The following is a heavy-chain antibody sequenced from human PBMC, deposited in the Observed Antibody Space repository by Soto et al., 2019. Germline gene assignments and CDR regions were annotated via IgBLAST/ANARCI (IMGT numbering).Heavy chain of an antibody. CDR3: ASAGPAMSTIGALDY. D-gene: IGHD1-1*01. CDR2: TYYRSKWYN. V-gene: IGHV6-1*01. J-gene: IGHJ4*02. CDR1: GDSVSTNSVA. Sequence: QVQLQQSGPGLVKPSQTLSLTCDISGDSVSTNSVAWNWIRQSPSRGLEWLGRTYYRSKWYNDYAISVKSRITFNPDTSKNQFSLHLNSVTPEDTAVYYCASAGPAMSTIGALDYWGQGTLVTVSS.